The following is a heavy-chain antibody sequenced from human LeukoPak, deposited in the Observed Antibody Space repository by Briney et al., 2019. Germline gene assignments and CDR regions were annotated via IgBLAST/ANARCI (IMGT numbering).Heavy chain of an antibody. CDR3: AKERSFGTWLGDY. Sequence: GGSLRLSCAASGCTFSDYAMTWVRQAPGMGLEWVSAISGSGAGTYYADSVKGRFTISRDNSKNTLFLQMNSLRAEDTAVYYCAKERSFGTWLGDYWGQGTLVTVSS. CDR2: ISGSGAGT. D-gene: IGHD2/OR15-2a*01. CDR1: GCTFSDYA. V-gene: IGHV3-23*01. J-gene: IGHJ4*02.